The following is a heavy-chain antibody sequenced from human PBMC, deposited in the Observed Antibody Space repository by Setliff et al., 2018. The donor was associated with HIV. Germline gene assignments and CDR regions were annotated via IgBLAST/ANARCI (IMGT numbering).Heavy chain of an antibody. CDR1: GGSISSYY. CDR3: AHSPRRGYSYGSFYYHYYYTDV. J-gene: IGHJ6*03. D-gene: IGHD5-18*01. V-gene: IGHV4-4*08. Sequence: PSETLSLTCTVSGGSISSYYWSWIRQPPGKGLEWIGNIYSPSLNSRLTITKDTSKNQVVLRMTNMDPVDTATYYCAHSPRRGYSYGSFYYHYYYTDVWGKGSTVTVSS. CDR2: IY.